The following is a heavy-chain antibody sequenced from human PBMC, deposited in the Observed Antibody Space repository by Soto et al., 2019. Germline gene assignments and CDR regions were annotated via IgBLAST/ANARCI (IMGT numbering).Heavy chain of an antibody. CDR3: ARDQGNWFAP. CDR1: GFTFSTYG. J-gene: IGHJ5*02. Sequence: QVQLVESGGGVVQPGRSLRLSCAASGFTFSTYGVHWVRQAPGKGLEWVAVIWYDGSNKNYADSVKGRFTISRDNSKNTLYLQMNSLTAEDTAVYYCARDQGNWFAPWGQGTLVTVSS. CDR2: IWYDGSNK. V-gene: IGHV3-33*01.